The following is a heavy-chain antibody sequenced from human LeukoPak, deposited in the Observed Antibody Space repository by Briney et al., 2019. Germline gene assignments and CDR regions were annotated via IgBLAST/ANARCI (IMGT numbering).Heavy chain of an antibody. CDR1: GYTFIHYY. Sequence: ASVKVSCKTSGYTFIHYYMHWVRQASGEGFEWMGIVDPSGDIATYAQKFQGRVTLTTDTTTSTFYMELSSLRSEDTAIYYCARDSFGVRGFDHWGQGTPVTVSS. J-gene: IGHJ4*02. CDR3: ARDSFGVRGFDH. CDR2: VDPSGDIA. D-gene: IGHD3-10*01. V-gene: IGHV1-46*01.